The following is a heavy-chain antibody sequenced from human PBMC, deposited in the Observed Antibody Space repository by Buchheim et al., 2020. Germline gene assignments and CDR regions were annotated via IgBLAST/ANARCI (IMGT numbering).Heavy chain of an antibody. J-gene: IGHJ4*02. CDR2: ISPSGRPI. V-gene: IGHV3-48*01. CDR3: ARETDYFDY. Sequence: EVQLVESGGDLVQPGGSLRLSCAASGFTFNIFSMNWVRQAPGKGLEWVSYISPSGRPIYYTDSVKGRFTISSANAKNSLYLPMNNLRAEDTAVYYCARETDYFDYWGQGAL. CDR1: GFTFNIFS.